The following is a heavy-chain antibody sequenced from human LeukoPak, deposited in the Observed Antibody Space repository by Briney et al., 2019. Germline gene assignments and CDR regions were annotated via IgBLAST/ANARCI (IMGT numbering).Heavy chain of an antibody. D-gene: IGHD6-13*01. CDR1: GYSFTSYW. CDR3: ARCSHIAAAAFP. J-gene: IGHJ5*02. Sequence: PGASLKIPCKCSGYSFTSYWIGWVRPLPGKGLEWMGIIYPGDSDTRYSPSFQGQVTISADKSISTAYLQWSSLKASDTAMYYCARCSHIAAAAFPWGQGTLVTVSS. V-gene: IGHV5-51*01. CDR2: IYPGDSDT.